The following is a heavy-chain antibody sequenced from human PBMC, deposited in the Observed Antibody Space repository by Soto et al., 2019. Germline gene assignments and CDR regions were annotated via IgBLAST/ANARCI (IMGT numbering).Heavy chain of an antibody. J-gene: IGHJ5*02. V-gene: IGHV4-31*03. CDR3: ARELSGGEPNWFDP. D-gene: IGHD2-15*01. CDR1: GGSISSGGYY. Sequence: SETLSLTCTVSGGSISSGGYYWSWIRQHPGKGLEWIGYIYYSGSTYYNPSLKSRVTISVDTSKNQFSLKLSSVTAADTAVYYCARELSGGEPNWFDPWGQGTLVTVSS. CDR2: IYYSGST.